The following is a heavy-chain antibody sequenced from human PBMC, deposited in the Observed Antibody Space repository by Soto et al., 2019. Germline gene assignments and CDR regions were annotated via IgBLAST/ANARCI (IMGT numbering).Heavy chain of an antibody. CDR3: AKDSTGLRYFDWPSYYFDY. CDR2: ISWNSGSI. Sequence: EVQLVESGGGLVQPGRSLRLSCAASGFTFDDYAMHWVRQAPGKGLEWVSGISWNSGSIGYADSVKGRFTISRDNAKNSLYLQMNSLRAEDTALYYCAKDSTGLRYFDWPSYYFDYWGQGTLVTVSS. J-gene: IGHJ4*02. V-gene: IGHV3-9*01. CDR1: GFTFDDYA. D-gene: IGHD3-9*01.